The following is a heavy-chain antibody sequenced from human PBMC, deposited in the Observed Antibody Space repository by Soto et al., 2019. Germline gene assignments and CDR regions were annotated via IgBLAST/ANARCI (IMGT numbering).Heavy chain of an antibody. J-gene: IGHJ4*02. CDR2: IYYSGST. CDR1: GGSISSGGYY. D-gene: IGHD6-13*01. V-gene: IGHV4-31*03. CDR3: ARSFGVAAPAPFDY. Sequence: QVQLQESGPGLVKPSQTLSLTCTVSGGSISSGGYYWSWIRQHPGKGLEWIGYIYYSGSTYYHPPLKTRLTISVAPSKNQFSLKLSSVTAAVTAVYSCARSFGVAAPAPFDYCGQGTLVTVSS.